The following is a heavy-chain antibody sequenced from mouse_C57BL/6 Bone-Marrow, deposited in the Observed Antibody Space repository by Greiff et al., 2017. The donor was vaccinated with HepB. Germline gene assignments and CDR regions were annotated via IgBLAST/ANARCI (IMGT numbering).Heavy chain of an antibody. CDR1: GFSLTSYG. V-gene: IGHV2-2*01. CDR2: IWSGGST. J-gene: IGHJ4*01. CDR3: ARGVVATYYYAMDY. D-gene: IGHD1-1*01. Sequence: QVQLKESGPGLVQPSQSLSITCTVSGFSLTSYGVHWVRQSPGKGLEWLGVIWSGGSTDYNAAFISRLSISKDNSKSQVFFKMNSLQADDTAIYYCARGVVATYYYAMDYWGQGTSVTVSS.